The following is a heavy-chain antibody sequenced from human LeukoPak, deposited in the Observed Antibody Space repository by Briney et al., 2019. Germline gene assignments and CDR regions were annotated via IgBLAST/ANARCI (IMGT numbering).Heavy chain of an antibody. V-gene: IGHV3-53*01. CDR2: IYSGGNT. Sequence: GGSLRLSCAASGFTFSSYAMTWVRQAPGKGLEWVSFIYSGGNTYYADSVKGRFTISRDNSKNTLYLQINSLRAEDTAVYYCARTATNRPADAFDIWGQGTMVTVSS. CDR1: GFTFSSYA. J-gene: IGHJ3*02. D-gene: IGHD6-25*01. CDR3: ARTATNRPADAFDI.